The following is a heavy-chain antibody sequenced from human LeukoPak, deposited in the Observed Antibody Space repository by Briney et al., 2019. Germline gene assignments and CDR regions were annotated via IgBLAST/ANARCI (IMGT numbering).Heavy chain of an antibody. CDR1: GFTFSSYW. J-gene: IGHJ3*02. D-gene: IGHD2-15*01. Sequence: GRSMRLSCAASGFTFSSYWMHWVRQAPGKGLVWVSRINSDGSSTSYADSVKGRFTISRDNVKNTLYLQMNSLRAEDTAVYYCARLKLHSDAFDIWGQGELVTVSS. V-gene: IGHV3-74*01. CDR2: INSDGSST. CDR3: ARLKLHSDAFDI.